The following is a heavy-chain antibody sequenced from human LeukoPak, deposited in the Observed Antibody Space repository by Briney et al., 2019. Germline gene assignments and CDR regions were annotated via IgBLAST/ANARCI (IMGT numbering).Heavy chain of an antibody. CDR1: GFIFGDYN. CDR3: SRGQKDPYGPEFDY. Sequence: GGSLRLSCTTSGFIFGDYNMNWVRQAPGKGLEWVGYIRAKIHDGTTAFAVSVKGRFTISRDDSKSIAYLQMTSLKSEDTAVYYCSRGQKDPYGPEFDYWGQGTLVTVSS. J-gene: IGHJ4*02. V-gene: IGHV3-49*04. CDR2: IRAKIHDGTT. D-gene: IGHD3-10*01.